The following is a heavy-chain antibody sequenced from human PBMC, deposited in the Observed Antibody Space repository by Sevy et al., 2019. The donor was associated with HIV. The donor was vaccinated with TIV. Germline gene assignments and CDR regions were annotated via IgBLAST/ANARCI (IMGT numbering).Heavy chain of an antibody. J-gene: IGHJ4*02. CDR2: ISDDGSSK. Sequence: GGSLRLSCAASGFPFSNYAMHWVRQAPGKGLEWVALISDDGSSKYYAHSVKGRFTISRDNSKNTLYLQMSSLRTEDTAVYFCARGYYSDSSDYYSSFDYWGQGSLVTVSS. CDR3: ARGYYSDSSDYYSSFDY. D-gene: IGHD3-22*01. V-gene: IGHV3-30-3*01. CDR1: GFPFSNYA.